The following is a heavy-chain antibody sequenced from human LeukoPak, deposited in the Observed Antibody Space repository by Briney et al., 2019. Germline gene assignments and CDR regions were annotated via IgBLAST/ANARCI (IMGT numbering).Heavy chain of an antibody. CDR3: ARAVTRQRITMVRGVTGNFDY. CDR1: GGSFSGYY. J-gene: IGHJ4*02. V-gene: IGHV4-34*01. Sequence: SETLSLTCAVYGGSFSGYYWSWIRQPPGKGLEWIGEINHSGSTNYNPSLKSRVTISVDTSKNQFSLKLSSVTAADTAVYYCARAVTRQRITMVRGVTGNFDYWGQGTLVTVSS. D-gene: IGHD3-10*01. CDR2: INHSGST.